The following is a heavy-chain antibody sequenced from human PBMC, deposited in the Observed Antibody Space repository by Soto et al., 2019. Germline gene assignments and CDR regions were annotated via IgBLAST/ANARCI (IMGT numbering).Heavy chain of an antibody. CDR3: ARVLTLHYYDSSPFDY. CDR2: IIPIFGTA. CDR1: GGTFSSYA. V-gene: IGHV1-69*13. Sequence: ASVKVSCKASGGTFSSYAISWVRQAPGQGLEWMGGIIPIFGTANYAQKFQGRVTITADESTSTAYMELSSLRSEDTAVYYCARVLTLHYYDSSPFDYWGQGTLVTVSS. J-gene: IGHJ4*02. D-gene: IGHD3-22*01.